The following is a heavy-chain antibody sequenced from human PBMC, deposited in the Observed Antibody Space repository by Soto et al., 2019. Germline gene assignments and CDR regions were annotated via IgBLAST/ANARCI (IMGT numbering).Heavy chain of an antibody. Sequence: SETLSLTCTASGGSISSYYWSWIRQPPGKGLEWIGYIYYSGSTNYNPSLKSRVTISVDTSKNQFSLKLSSVTAADTAVYYCARGPPGEWELLDYWGQGTLVTVSS. J-gene: IGHJ4*02. D-gene: IGHD1-26*01. CDR3: ARGPPGEWELLDY. CDR2: IYYSGST. CDR1: GGSISSYY. V-gene: IGHV4-59*01.